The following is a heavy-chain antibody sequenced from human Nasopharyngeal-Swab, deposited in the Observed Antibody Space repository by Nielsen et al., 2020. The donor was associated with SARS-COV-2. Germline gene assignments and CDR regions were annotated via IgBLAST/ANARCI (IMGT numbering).Heavy chain of an antibody. CDR1: GGSILSSTYY. D-gene: IGHD5-24*01. J-gene: IGHJ4*02. Sequence: SETLSLTCTVSGGSILSSTYYWGWIRQPPGKGLEWIGRIYYSGATYYNPPLKNRLTMSVDMSKNQFSLKLYSVTAADTAVYYCPSSGWLHPFDTWGPGTLVTVSS. CDR2: IYYSGAT. CDR3: PSSGWLHPFDT. V-gene: IGHV4-39*01.